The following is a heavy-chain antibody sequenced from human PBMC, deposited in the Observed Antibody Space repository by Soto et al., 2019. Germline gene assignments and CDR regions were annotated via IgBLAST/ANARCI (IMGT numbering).Heavy chain of an antibody. Sequence: QVQLQESGPGLLKPSQTLFLTCTVSGGSVSSDEYFWSWIRQPPGKGLEWLAYIYYSASTYYNPPLKSRLSISVDTSKNQFSLNLTSVTAADTAVYYCARGDSSSWYEIDYWGQGILVTVSS. D-gene: IGHD6-13*01. J-gene: IGHJ4*02. CDR3: ARGDSSSWYEIDY. V-gene: IGHV4-30-4*01. CDR2: IYYSAST. CDR1: GGSVSSDEYF.